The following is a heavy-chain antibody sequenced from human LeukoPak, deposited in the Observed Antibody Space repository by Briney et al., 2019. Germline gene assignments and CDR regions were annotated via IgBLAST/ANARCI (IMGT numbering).Heavy chain of an antibody. J-gene: IGHJ5*02. CDR2: ISDSGNT. V-gene: IGHV4-39*01. CDR1: GGSISSRSYY. CDR3: ARRTPLTYWFDP. Sequence: SETLSLTCTVSGGSISSRSYYWGWIRQPPGKGLEWIGKISDSGNTYYSPSLRSRVTISIDMSKNQFSLKLSSVTAADTAVYYCARRTPLTYWFDPWGQGTLVTVSS.